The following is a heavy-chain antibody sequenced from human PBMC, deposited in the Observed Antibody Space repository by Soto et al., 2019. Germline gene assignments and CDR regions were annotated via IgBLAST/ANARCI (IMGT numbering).Heavy chain of an antibody. V-gene: IGHV1-69*01. D-gene: IGHD3-3*01. Sequence: QVQLVQSGAEVKKPGSSVKVSCKASGGTFSSYAISWVRQAPGQGLEWMGGIIPIFGTANYAQKVQGRVTITADESTSTAYMELSSLRSEDTAVYYCARGQEGYDFWSGYNNWFDPWGQGTLVTVSS. J-gene: IGHJ5*02. CDR2: IIPIFGTA. CDR1: GGTFSSYA. CDR3: ARGQEGYDFWSGYNNWFDP.